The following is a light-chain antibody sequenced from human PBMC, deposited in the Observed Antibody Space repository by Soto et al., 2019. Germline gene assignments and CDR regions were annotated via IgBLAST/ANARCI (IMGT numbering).Light chain of an antibody. CDR1: SSNIGAGYD. Sequence: QSVLTQPPSVSGAPGQRVTISCTGSSSNIGAGYDVHWYQQLPGTAPKLLIYANGDRPSGVPNRFSGSKSGASASLAISGLQAEDEADYYCQYYERSLSGYVFGTGTKLTVL. CDR2: ANG. CDR3: QYYERSLSGYV. V-gene: IGLV1-40*01. J-gene: IGLJ1*01.